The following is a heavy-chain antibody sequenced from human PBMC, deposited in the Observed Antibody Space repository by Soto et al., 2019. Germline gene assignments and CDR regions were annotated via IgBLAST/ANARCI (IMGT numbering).Heavy chain of an antibody. CDR1: GFTFSSYG. CDR3: AKGLWFGELPFDAFDI. Sequence: QVQLVESGGGVVQPGRSLRLSCAASGFTFSSYGMHWVRQAPGKGLEWVAVISYDGSNKYYADSVKGRFTISRDNSKNTLYLQMNSLRAEDTVVYYCAKGLWFGELPFDAFDIWGQGTMVTVSS. J-gene: IGHJ3*02. V-gene: IGHV3-30*18. D-gene: IGHD3-10*01. CDR2: ISYDGSNK.